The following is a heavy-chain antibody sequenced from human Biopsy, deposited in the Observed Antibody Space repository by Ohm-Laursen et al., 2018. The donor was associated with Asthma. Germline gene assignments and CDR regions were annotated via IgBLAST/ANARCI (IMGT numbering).Heavy chain of an antibody. J-gene: IGHJ4*02. D-gene: IGHD4-17*01. CDR1: AYSLTDLS. Sequence: SVTVSCKISAYSLTDLSMHWVRQAPGQGLEWKGGHDHEEGGTVNARRFQGRVTMTEDTSTDTAYMELSSLSSDDTAVYYCASDFPKDYVRYNFQFWGQGTLVTVSS. CDR3: ASDFPKDYVRYNFQF. CDR2: HDHEEGGT. V-gene: IGHV1-24*01.